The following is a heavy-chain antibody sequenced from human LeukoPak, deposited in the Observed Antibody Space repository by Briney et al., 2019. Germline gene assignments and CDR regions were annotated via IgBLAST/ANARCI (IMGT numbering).Heavy chain of an antibody. V-gene: IGHV1-2*02. J-gene: IGHJ4*02. CDR3: ARVGASSGYYYDDY. D-gene: IGHD3-22*01. Sequence: GASVKVSCKASGYTFTGYYMHWVRQAPGQGLEWMGWINPNSGGTNYAQKFQGRVTMTRDTSISTAYMELSRLRSDDTAVYYCARVGASSGYYYDDYWGQGTLVTVSS. CDR1: GYTFTGYY. CDR2: INPNSGGT.